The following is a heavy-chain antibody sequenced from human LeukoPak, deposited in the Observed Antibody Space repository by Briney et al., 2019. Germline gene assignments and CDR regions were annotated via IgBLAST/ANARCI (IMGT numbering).Heavy chain of an antibody. D-gene: IGHD2-15*01. CDR2: INHSGST. V-gene: IGHV4-34*01. CDR3: ARVAGGGGWFDP. J-gene: IGHJ5*02. CDR1: GGSFSDYY. Sequence: KPSETLSLTCAVYGGSFSDYYWSWIRQPPGKGLEWIGEINHSGSTNYNPSLKSRVTISVDTSKNQFSLKLSSVTAADTAVYYCARVAGGGGWFDPWGQGTLVTVSS.